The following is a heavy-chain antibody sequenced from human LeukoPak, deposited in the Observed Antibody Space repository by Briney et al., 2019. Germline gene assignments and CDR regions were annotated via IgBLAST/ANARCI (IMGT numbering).Heavy chain of an antibody. CDR3: AKAPTPVVAATLFHH. J-gene: IGHJ1*01. Sequence: GGSLRLSCAASGFTFRSYTMSWVRQAPGKGLEWVSVISGSGRNTYYADPVKGRFTISRDNSKNTLYMQMNSLRAEDTAVYYCAKAPTPVVAATLFHHWGQGTLVTVSS. D-gene: IGHD2-15*01. CDR1: GFTFRSYT. CDR2: ISGSGRNT. V-gene: IGHV3-23*01.